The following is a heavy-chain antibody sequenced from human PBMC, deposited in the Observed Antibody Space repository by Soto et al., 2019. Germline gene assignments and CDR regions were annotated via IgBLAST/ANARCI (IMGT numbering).Heavy chain of an antibody. CDR3: GSVRPSGYVLS. CDR2: VYFSGNT. J-gene: IGHJ5*02. D-gene: IGHD6-25*01. Sequence: SETLSLTCTVSGGSLSSNYWTWIRQSPGKGLEWIGYVYFSGNTNYNPSLKSRVTISIDTSKNQFSLRLASVTAADTAFYYCGSVRPSGYVLSWGQGTLVTVSS. V-gene: IGHV4-59*01. CDR1: GGSLSSNY.